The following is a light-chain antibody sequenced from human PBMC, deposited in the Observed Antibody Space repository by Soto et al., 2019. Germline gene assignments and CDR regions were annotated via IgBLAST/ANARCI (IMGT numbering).Light chain of an antibody. Sequence: QSVLTQPASVSVSPGQSITSSCTGTSSDVGGYNFVSWYQHHPGKAPKLMIYEVSNRPSGVSNRFSGSKSGNTASLTISGLQAEDEADYYCCSYVGATTYVFGTGTKVTVL. V-gene: IGLV2-23*02. CDR1: SSDVGGYNF. CDR3: CSYVGATTYV. CDR2: EVS. J-gene: IGLJ1*01.